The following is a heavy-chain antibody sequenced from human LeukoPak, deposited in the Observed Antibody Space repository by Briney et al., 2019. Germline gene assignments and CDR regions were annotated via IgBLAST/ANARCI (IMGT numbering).Heavy chain of an antibody. Sequence: SQTLSLTCTVSGGSISSGDYYWSWIRQHPGKGLEWIGYIYYSGSTYYNPSLKSRVTISVDTSKNQFSLKLSSVTAADTAVYYCARDGLERNFDYWGQGTLVTVSS. CDR1: GGSISSGDYY. CDR2: IYYSGST. J-gene: IGHJ4*02. CDR3: ARDGLERNFDY. D-gene: IGHD1-1*01. V-gene: IGHV4-31*03.